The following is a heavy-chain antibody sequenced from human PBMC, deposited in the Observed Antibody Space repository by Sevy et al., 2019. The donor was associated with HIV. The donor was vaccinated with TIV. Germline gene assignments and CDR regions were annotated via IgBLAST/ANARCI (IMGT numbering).Heavy chain of an antibody. Sequence: GGSLRLSCAASGFTFDDYAIHWVRQAPGKGLEWVSGISWNSGSIGYADSVKGRFTISRDNAKNSLYLQMNSLRAEDTALYYCAKDPRYYYDSSGYYPVGAFDIWGQGTMVTVSS. J-gene: IGHJ3*02. CDR1: GFTFDDYA. CDR3: AKDPRYYYDSSGYYPVGAFDI. D-gene: IGHD3-22*01. V-gene: IGHV3-9*01. CDR2: ISWNSGSI.